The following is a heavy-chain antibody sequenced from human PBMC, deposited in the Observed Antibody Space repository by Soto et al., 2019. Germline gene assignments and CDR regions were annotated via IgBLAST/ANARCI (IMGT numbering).Heavy chain of an antibody. J-gene: IGHJ4*02. V-gene: IGHV1-69*02. Sequence: QVQLVQSGAEVKKPGSSVKVSCKASGGTFSSYTISWVRQAPGQGLEWMGRIIPILGIANYAQKFQGRVTITADKSTSTAYMELSRLRSEDTAVYYCARANYDFWSGYSIDYWGQGTLVTVSS. CDR3: ARANYDFWSGYSIDY. CDR1: GGTFSSYT. CDR2: IIPILGIA. D-gene: IGHD3-3*01.